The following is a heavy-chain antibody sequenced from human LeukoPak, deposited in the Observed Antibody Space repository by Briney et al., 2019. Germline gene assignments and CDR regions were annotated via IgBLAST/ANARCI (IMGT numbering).Heavy chain of an antibody. CDR1: GGSISSYY. Sequence: SETLSLTCTVSGGSISSYYWSWIRQVPGKGLEWIAYIYYIGSTDYNPSLKSRVTISVDTSKNQFSLNVSSVTAADTAVYYCARASGITGTKGPFDPWGQGTLVTVSS. D-gene: IGHD1-7*01. CDR3: ARASGITGTKGPFDP. CDR2: IYYIGST. J-gene: IGHJ5*02. V-gene: IGHV4-59*08.